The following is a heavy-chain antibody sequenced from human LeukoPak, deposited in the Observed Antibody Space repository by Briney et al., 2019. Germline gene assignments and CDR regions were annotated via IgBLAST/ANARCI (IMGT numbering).Heavy chain of an antibody. J-gene: IGHJ4*02. CDR2: IDTYGSDT. V-gene: IGHV3-74*01. Sequence: GGSLRLSCAASGFTFSSYWMHWVRQAPGKGLVWVSYIDTYGSDTNYADSVKGRFTISRDNAKNTLYLQMNSLRAEDTAVYYCVRGGSGNFFRGQGTQVTVSS. CDR3: VRGGSGNFF. CDR1: GFTFSSYW. D-gene: IGHD3-22*01.